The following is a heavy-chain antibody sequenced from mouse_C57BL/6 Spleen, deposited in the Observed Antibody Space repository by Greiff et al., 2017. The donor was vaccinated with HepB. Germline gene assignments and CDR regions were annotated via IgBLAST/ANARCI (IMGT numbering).Heavy chain of an antibody. D-gene: IGHD2-3*01. CDR2: INPNNGGT. V-gene: IGHV1-22*01. Sequence: EVKLQQSGPELVKPGASVKMSCKASGYTFTDYNMHWVKQSHGKSLEWIGYINPNNGGTSYNQKFKGKATLTVNKSSSTAYMELRSLTSEDSAVYYCSYDGYSYAMDYWGQGTSVTVSS. CDR3: SYDGYSYAMDY. CDR1: GYTFTDYN. J-gene: IGHJ4*01.